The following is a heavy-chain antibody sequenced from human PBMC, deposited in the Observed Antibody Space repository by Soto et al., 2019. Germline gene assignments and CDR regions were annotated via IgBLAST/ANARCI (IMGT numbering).Heavy chain of an antibody. CDR2: VWYDGANQ. V-gene: IGHV3-33*01. CDR3: ARDRQFWGGSYVVFAYKYGMDV. Sequence: QVQLVESGGGVVQPGGSLRLSCAASGFTFSSYGMHWVRQAPGKGLQWVALVWYDGANQYYADSVKGRFTISRDNSKNTRHHQLNSLGAEDTAVYFCARDRQFWGGSYVVFAYKYGMDVWGQGTTVTVSS. J-gene: IGHJ6*02. CDR1: GFTFSSYG. D-gene: IGHD3-3*01.